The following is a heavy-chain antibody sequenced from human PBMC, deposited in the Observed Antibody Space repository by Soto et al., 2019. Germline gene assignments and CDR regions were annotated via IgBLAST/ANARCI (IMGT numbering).Heavy chain of an antibody. CDR2: INTDNGNV. CDR3: ARGRVGRGGYYYYYMDV. D-gene: IGHD1-26*01. J-gene: IGHJ6*03. Sequence: ASVKVSCKASGYTFTSYAMHWVRQAPGQGLEWMGWINTDNGNVRTAQKFQGRVTMTRNTSISTAYMELSSLRSEDTAVYYCARGRVGRGGYYYYYMDVWGKGTTVTVSS. CDR1: GYTFTSYA. V-gene: IGHV1-3*04.